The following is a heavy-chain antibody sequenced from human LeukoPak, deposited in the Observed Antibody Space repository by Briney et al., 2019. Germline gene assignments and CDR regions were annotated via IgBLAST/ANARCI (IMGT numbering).Heavy chain of an antibody. CDR3: AKSHLPNSYSGTYYCDY. D-gene: IGHD1-26*01. CDR1: GFTFSSYG. V-gene: IGHV3-30*02. Sequence: GGSLRLSCAASGFTFSSYGMHWVRQAPAKGLEWVAFIRYDESKTFYGDSVKGRFTVSRDNSKDTLYLQMNSLRAEDTAVYYCAKSHLPNSYSGTYYCDYWGQGTQVTVSS. J-gene: IGHJ4*02. CDR2: IRYDESKT.